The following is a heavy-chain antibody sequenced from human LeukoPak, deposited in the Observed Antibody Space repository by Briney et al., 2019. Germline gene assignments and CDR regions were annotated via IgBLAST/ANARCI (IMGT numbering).Heavy chain of an antibody. CDR2: ISGSGGNT. Sequence: GGSLRLSCAASGFTFSSYVMSWVRQAPGKGLEWVSAISGSGGNTYYADSVKGRFTISRDNSKNTLYLQMNSLRAEDTAVYYCAKDNRYCSSPNCCFDYWGQGTLVTVPS. CDR1: GFTFSSYV. D-gene: IGHD2-2*01. CDR3: AKDNRYCSSPNCCFDY. V-gene: IGHV3-23*01. J-gene: IGHJ4*02.